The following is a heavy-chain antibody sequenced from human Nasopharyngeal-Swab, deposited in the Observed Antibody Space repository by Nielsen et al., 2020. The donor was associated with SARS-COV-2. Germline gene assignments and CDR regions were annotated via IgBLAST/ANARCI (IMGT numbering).Heavy chain of an antibody. D-gene: IGHD5-12*01. CDR1: GYTFTGYY. CDR2: INPNSGGT. Sequence: ASVKVSCKASGYTFTGYYMHWVRQAPGQGLEWMGRINPNSGGTNYAQKFQGRVTMTRDTSISTAYMELSRLRSDDTAVYYRARDPSGYDSDYWGQGTLVTVSS. J-gene: IGHJ4*02. CDR3: ARDPSGYDSDY. V-gene: IGHV1-2*06.